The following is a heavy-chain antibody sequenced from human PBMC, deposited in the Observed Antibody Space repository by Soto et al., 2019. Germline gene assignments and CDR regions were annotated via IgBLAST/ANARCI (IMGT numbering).Heavy chain of an antibody. CDR2: ISGSGGST. CDR1: EFTFSSYA. D-gene: IGHD1-26*01. CDR3: AKEVGYGGTPTARERGFDY. Sequence: PGGSLRLSCAASEFTFSSYAMSWVRQAPGKGLEWVSAISGSGGSTYYADSVKGRFTISRDNSKNTLYLQMNSLRAEDTAVYYCAKEVGYGGTPTARERGFDYWGQGTLVTVSS. J-gene: IGHJ4*02. V-gene: IGHV3-23*01.